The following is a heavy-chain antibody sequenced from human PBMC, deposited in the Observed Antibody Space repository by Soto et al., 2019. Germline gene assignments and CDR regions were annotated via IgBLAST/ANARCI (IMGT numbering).Heavy chain of an antibody. CDR3: ARLGGITMVGGVLTAFDI. V-gene: IGHV4-59*08. CDR2: IYYSGST. Sequence: SETLSLTCSVSGGSVSSYFWSWVRQPPGKGLEWIAYIYYSGSTNYNPFLKSRVTISVDASKNQFSLRLRSVTAADTAVYYCARLGGITMVGGVLTAFDIWGQGTMVTVSS. CDR1: GGSVSSYF. D-gene: IGHD3-10*01. J-gene: IGHJ3*02.